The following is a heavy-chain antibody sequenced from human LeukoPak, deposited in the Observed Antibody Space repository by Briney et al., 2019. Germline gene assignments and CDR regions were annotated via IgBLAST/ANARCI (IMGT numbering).Heavy chain of an antibody. D-gene: IGHD2-8*01. J-gene: IGHJ6*03. CDR3: PRQYANYYNYYMDV. CDR2: IYPGDSDT. CDR1: GYRFTSYW. Sequence: GESLKLSCKGSGYRFTSYWLGWARQMPGKGLEWLGIIYPGDSDTRYSPSFQGQVTISADKSISTAYLQWSSLKAPHTAMYHCPRQYANYYNYYMDVWGRGTTVTVSS. V-gene: IGHV5-51*01.